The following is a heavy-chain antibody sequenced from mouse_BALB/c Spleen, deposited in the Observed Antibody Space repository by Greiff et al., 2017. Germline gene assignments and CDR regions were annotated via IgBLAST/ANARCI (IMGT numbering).Heavy chain of an antibody. CDR2: IDPENGNT. J-gene: IGHJ3*01. D-gene: IGHD2-3*01. CDR1: GFNIKDTY. V-gene: IGHV14-3*02. Sequence: EVQLQQSGAELVKPGASVKLSCTASGFNIKDTYMHWVKQRPEQGLEWIGWIDPENGNTIYDPKFQGKASITADTSSNTAYLQLSSLTSEDTAVYYCARLDDGYPWFAYWGQGTLVTVSA. CDR3: ARLDDGYPWFAY.